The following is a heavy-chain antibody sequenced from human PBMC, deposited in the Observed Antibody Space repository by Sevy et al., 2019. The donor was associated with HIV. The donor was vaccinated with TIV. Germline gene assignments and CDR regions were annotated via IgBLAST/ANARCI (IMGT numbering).Heavy chain of an antibody. Sequence: GGSLRLSCAASGFTFSSYSMNWVRQAPGKGLEWVSVIYSGGSTYYAYSVKGRFTISRDNSKNTLYLQMNSLRAEDTAVYYCARERIVGATWGGFDYWGQGTLVTVSS. CDR3: ARERIVGATWGGFDY. CDR2: IYSGGST. V-gene: IGHV3-53*01. J-gene: IGHJ4*02. D-gene: IGHD1-26*01. CDR1: GFTFSSYS.